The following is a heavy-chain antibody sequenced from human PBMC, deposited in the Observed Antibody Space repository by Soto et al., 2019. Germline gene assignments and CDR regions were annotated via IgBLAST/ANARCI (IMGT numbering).Heavy chain of an antibody. D-gene: IGHD6-13*01. Sequence: PGGSLSISCAASGFTFSSYEMTWVRQAPGKGLEWVSYISSSGSTIYYADSVKGRFTISRDNSKNTLYLQMNSLRAEDTAVYYCAKDSSSWNYYYYYGMDVWGQGTTVTVSS. V-gene: IGHV3-48*03. J-gene: IGHJ6*02. CDR1: GFTFSSYE. CDR3: AKDSSSWNYYYYYGMDV. CDR2: ISSSGSTI.